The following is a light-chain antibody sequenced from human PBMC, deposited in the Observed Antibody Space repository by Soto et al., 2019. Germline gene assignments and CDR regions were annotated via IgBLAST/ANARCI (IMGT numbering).Light chain of an antibody. CDR3: QQRGNWPLT. CDR1: QSINNY. Sequence: EIVLTQSPATLSLSPGERATLSCRDSQSINNYVAWYQQTPGQAPRLLIYDASNRATGIPARFSGTGSGTDFTLTISSLEPDDFALCFCQQRGNWPLTFGGGTKV. J-gene: IGKJ4*01. V-gene: IGKV3-11*01. CDR2: DAS.